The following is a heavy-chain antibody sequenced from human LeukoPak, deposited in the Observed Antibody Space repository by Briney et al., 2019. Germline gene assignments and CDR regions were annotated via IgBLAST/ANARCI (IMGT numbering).Heavy chain of an antibody. CDR3: ARDHRGYVHYYYYYYMDV. V-gene: IGHV3-21*01. J-gene: IGHJ6*03. Sequence: GGSLRLSCAASGFTFSSYSMNWVRQAPGKGLEWVSSISSSSYIYYADSVKGRFTISRDNAKNSLYLQMNSLRAEDTAVYYCARDHRGYVHYYYYYYMDVWGKGTTVTVSS. CDR1: GFTFSSYS. D-gene: IGHD5-12*01. CDR2: ISSSSYI.